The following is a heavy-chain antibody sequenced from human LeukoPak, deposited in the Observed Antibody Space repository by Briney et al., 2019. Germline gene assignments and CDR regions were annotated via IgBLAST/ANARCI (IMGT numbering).Heavy chain of an antibody. CDR2: IYHSGST. Sequence: SETLSLTCAVSGGSIGSSNWWSWVRQPPGKGLEWIGEIYHSGSTNYNSSLKSRVTISVDKSKNQFSLKLSSVTAADTAVYYCAGVSSGATTVDYWGQGTLVTVSS. D-gene: IGHD1-26*01. CDR1: GGSIGSSNW. V-gene: IGHV4-4*02. J-gene: IGHJ4*02. CDR3: AGVSSGATTVDY.